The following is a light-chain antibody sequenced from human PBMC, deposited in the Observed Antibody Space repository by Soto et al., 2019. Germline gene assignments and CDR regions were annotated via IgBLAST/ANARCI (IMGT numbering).Light chain of an antibody. J-gene: IGKJ3*01. CDR3: QQYGSSPT. CDR2: GAS. V-gene: IGKV3-20*01. Sequence: EIVMTQSPVTLSVSPGERATLSCRASQSVSSSYLAWYQQKPGQAPRLLIYGASSRATGIPDRFSGSGSGTDFTLTISRLEPEDFAVYYCQQYGSSPTFGPGTKVDIK. CDR1: QSVSSSY.